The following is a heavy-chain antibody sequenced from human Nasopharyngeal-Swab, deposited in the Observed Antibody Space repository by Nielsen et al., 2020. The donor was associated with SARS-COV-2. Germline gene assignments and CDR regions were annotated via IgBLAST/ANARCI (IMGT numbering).Heavy chain of an antibody. Sequence: GGSLRLSCAASGFTFSSYSMNWVRQAPGKGLEWVSSISSGSSDIYYADSVKGRFTISRDNTKNSLYLQMNSLRAEDTAVYYCARVHDFWSGYYYYYGMDVWGQGTTVTVSS. CDR1: GFTFSSYS. D-gene: IGHD3-3*01. J-gene: IGHJ6*02. CDR3: ARVHDFWSGYYYYYGMDV. CDR2: ISSGSSDI. V-gene: IGHV3-21*04.